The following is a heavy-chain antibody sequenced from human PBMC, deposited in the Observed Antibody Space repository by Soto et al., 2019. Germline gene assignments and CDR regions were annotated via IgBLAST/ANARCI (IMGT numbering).Heavy chain of an antibody. Sequence: PSVTLPLSWSVAGGSSSSGGCCRSWIRQPPGKGLEWIGYIYYSGYTSYSPSLKSRVTISLDKSKNHFSLKLSSVIAADTAVYYCARARDSSGFYFDYWGQGSLVTVSS. V-gene: IGHV4-61*03. CDR3: ARARDSSGFYFDY. J-gene: IGHJ4*02. CDR1: GGSSSSGGCC. D-gene: IGHD3-22*01. CDR2: IYYSGYT.